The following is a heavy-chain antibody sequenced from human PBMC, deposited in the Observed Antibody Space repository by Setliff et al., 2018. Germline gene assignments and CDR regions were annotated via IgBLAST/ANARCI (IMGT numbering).Heavy chain of an antibody. CDR3: ARGGGYNSGSYQGGFYYMDV. V-gene: IGHV4-34*01. CDR2: INHSGSS. CDR1: GGSFSDYH. D-gene: IGHD6-19*01. Sequence: TLSLTCAVYGGSFSDYHWSWIRQTPGKGLEWIGKINHSGSSTYNPSLKSRVTISLYTSKSQFSLTLSPVTAADTAVHYCARGGGYNSGSYQGGFYYMDVWGKGTTVTVSS. J-gene: IGHJ6*03.